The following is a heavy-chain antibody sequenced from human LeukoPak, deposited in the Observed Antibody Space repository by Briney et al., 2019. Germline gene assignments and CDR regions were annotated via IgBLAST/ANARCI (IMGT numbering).Heavy chain of an antibody. CDR1: GFTFGDYG. CDR3: VKEQSGSYYPLDY. Sequence: GGSLRLSCTTSGFTFGDYGMSWFPQAPGKGLEWVSALSGSGGRSYYADSVKGRFTISRDNSKNTLDLQMNSLRPEDTAVYYCVKEQSGSYYPLDYWGQGTLVTVSS. J-gene: IGHJ4*02. D-gene: IGHD1-26*01. V-gene: IGHV3-23*01. CDR2: LSGSGGRS.